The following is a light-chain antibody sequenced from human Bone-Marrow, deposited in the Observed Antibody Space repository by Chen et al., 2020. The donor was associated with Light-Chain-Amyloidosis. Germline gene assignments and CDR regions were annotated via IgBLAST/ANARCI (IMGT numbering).Light chain of an antibody. CDR3: QSADSSGTYDVI. Sequence: SFELTQPPSVSVYPGQTASITCSGDDLPTKYAYWYQQKPGQAPVLVINRDTERPSWISERFSGSISGTTATLTISGVQAEDEVDYHCQSADSSGTYDVIFGGGTKLTVL. CDR2: RDT. V-gene: IGLV3-25*03. J-gene: IGLJ2*01. CDR1: DLPTKY.